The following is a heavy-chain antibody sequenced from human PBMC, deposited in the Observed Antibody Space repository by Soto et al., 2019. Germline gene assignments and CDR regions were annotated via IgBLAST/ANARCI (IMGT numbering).Heavy chain of an antibody. CDR3: ARDLGSGYSNYYYYMDV. J-gene: IGHJ6*03. V-gene: IGHV6-1*01. CDR2: TYFRSRWYN. D-gene: IGHD5-12*01. CDR1: GYSVSSNTAA. Sequence: SQTLSLTCAISGYSVSSNTAAWHWIRQSPSRGLEWLGRTYFRSRWYNDYAVSVKGRITINADTSKNQFSLHLNSVSPEDTAVYYCARDLGSGYSNYYYYMDVWGKGTTVTVSS.